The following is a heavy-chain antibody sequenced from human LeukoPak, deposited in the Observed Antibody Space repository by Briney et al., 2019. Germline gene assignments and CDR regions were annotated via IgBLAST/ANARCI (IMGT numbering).Heavy chain of an antibody. CDR2: IGWNSGTI. D-gene: IGHD6-13*01. CDR3: AKGIGAAGPDY. CDR1: GFAFDDCA. V-gene: IGHV3-9*01. J-gene: IGHJ4*02. Sequence: PGGSLRLSCAGSGFAFDDCAMHWVRQVPGKGLEWVSCIGWNSGTIGYADSVKGRFTISRDNAKKSLYLQMNSLRPEDTAFYYCAKGIGAAGPDYWGQGTLVSVSS.